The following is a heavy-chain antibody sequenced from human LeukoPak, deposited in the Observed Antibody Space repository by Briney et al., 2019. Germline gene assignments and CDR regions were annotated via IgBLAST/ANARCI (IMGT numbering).Heavy chain of an antibody. V-gene: IGHV3-15*01. Sequence: PGGSLRLSCAAASGFTFSTYHITWVRQAPGKGLEWVGRIKSKNVGGTTDYAAPVKGRFTISRDDSKNTVYLQMNSLKIEDTAVYYCTSHAAFDPWGQGTLVTVSS. CDR3: TSHAAFDP. J-gene: IGHJ5*02. CDR1: GFTFSTYH. CDR2: IKSKNVGGTT.